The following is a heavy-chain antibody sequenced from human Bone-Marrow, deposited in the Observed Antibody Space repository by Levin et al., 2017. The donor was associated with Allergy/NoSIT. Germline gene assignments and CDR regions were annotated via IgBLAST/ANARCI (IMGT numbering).Heavy chain of an antibody. V-gene: IGHV5-10-1*01. J-gene: IGHJ3*02. CDR2: IDPSDSYT. CDR1: GYSFTSYW. Sequence: GGSLRLSCKGSGYSFTSYWISWVRQMPGKGLEWMGRIDPSDSYTNYSPSFQGHVTISADKSISTAYLQWSSLKASDTAMYYCARRRAYIWETGDAFDIWGQGTMVTVSS. CDR3: ARRRAYIWETGDAFDI. D-gene: IGHD3-16*01.